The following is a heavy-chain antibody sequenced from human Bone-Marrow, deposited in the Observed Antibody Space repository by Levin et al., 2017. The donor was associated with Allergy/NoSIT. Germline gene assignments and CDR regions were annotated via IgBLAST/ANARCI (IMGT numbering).Heavy chain of an antibody. Sequence: GGSLRPSCSSSGFTFGDFAINWFRQAPGKGLEWVGFIRSKGFGGTTENAASVKGRFTFSRDDSKSIAYLQMGSLTTEDTAVYYCTRGRGYGVYFDLWGQGTLVTVSS. J-gene: IGHJ4*02. D-gene: IGHD5-12*01. CDR2: IRSKGFGGTT. CDR3: TRGRGYGVYFDL. CDR1: GFTFGDFA. V-gene: IGHV3-49*03.